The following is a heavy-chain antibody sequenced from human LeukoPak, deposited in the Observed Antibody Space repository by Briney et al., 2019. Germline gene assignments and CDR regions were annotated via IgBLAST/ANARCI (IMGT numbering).Heavy chain of an antibody. CDR2: IYYSGNT. CDR3: ARVGDGNFDY. CDR1: GGSISSYY. Sequence: PSETLSLTCTVSGGSISSYYWSCIRQPPGKKLEWIGYIYYSGNTNYNPSLKSRVTISIDTSKNQFSLKVSSVTAADPAVYYCARVGDGNFDYWGQGTLVTVSS. V-gene: IGHV4-59*08. J-gene: IGHJ4*02. D-gene: IGHD3-16*01.